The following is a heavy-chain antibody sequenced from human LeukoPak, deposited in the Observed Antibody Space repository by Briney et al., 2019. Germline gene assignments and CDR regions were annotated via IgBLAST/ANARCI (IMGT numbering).Heavy chain of an antibody. J-gene: IGHJ6*02. D-gene: IGHD3-16*01. Sequence: GGSLRLSCAASGFTFSSYGMHWVRQAPGKGLEWVAVISYDGSNKYYADSVKGRFTISRDNSKNTLYLQMNSLRAEDMAVYYCARGSMITFGGVMGYYGMDVWGQGTTVTVSS. CDR2: ISYDGSNK. CDR3: ARGSMITFGGVMGYYGMDV. CDR1: GFTFSSYG. V-gene: IGHV3-30*03.